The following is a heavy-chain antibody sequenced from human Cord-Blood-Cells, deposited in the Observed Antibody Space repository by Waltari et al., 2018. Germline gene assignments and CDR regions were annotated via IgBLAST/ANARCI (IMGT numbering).Heavy chain of an antibody. CDR1: GYTFTSHA. V-gene: IGHV1-3*01. CDR2: INAGNGNT. Sequence: QVQLVQSGAEVKKPGASVKVSCKASGYTFTSHAMHWVRQSPGQRLEWMGWINAGNGNTKYSQKFRGRVTITRDTSASTAYMELSSLRSEDTAVYYCARMGSIAARPFAFDIWGQGTMVTVSS. J-gene: IGHJ3*02. CDR3: ARMGSIAARPFAFDI. D-gene: IGHD6-6*01.